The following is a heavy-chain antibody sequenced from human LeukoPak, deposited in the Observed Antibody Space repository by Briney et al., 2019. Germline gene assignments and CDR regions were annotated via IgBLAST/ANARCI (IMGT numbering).Heavy chain of an antibody. J-gene: IGHJ5*02. D-gene: IGHD3-16*01. CDR3: EGSGSYGPFDP. Sequence: PSETLSLTCSISGGSFINYYWHWIRQPPGKGLEWIGYIHYIGITNYNPSLKSRVTISADTSKNQFSLKLTSVTAADTAVYYCEGSGSYGPFDPWGQGTLVTVSS. V-gene: IGHV4-59*08. CDR1: GGSFINYY. CDR2: IHYIGIT.